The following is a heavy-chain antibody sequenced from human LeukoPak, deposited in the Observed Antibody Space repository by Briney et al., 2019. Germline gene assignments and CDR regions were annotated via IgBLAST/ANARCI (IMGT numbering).Heavy chain of an antibody. Sequence: PGGSLRLSCAASGFTFSSYAMHWVRQAPGKGLEWVAVISYDGSNKYYADSVKGRFTISRDNSKNTLYLQMNSLRAEDTAVYYCAKDTPLLKYYYDSSGSNHGFDYWGQGTLVTVSS. CDR2: ISYDGSNK. CDR3: AKDTPLLKYYYDSSGSNHGFDY. CDR1: GFTFSSYA. V-gene: IGHV3-30*04. J-gene: IGHJ4*02. D-gene: IGHD3-22*01.